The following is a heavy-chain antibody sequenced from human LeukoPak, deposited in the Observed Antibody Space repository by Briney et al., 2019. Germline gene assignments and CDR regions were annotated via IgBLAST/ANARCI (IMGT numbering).Heavy chain of an antibody. V-gene: IGHV3-30*02. Sequence: GGSLRLSCAASGFTVSSYGMHWVRQAPGKGLKGVAFRRYDGSNKYYADSVKGRFTISRDNSKNTLYLQMNSLRAEDTAVYYCAKERYCSSTSCYGDDAFDIWGQGTMVTVSS. CDR1: GFTVSSYG. CDR3: AKERYCSSTSCYGDDAFDI. D-gene: IGHD2-2*01. CDR2: RRYDGSNK. J-gene: IGHJ3*02.